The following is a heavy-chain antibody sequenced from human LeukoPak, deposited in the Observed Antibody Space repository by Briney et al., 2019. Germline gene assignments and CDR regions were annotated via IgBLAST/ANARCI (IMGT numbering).Heavy chain of an antibody. J-gene: IGHJ6*04. Sequence: PGGTLRLSCAASGFTFSTYWMSWVRQAPGKGLEWVANIKQDGSEKSYVDSVKGRFTISRDNAKNSLHLQMNSLRAEDTAVYYCAELGITMIGGVWGKGTTVTISS. CDR1: GFTFSTYW. D-gene: IGHD3-10*02. CDR2: IKQDGSEK. CDR3: AELGITMIGGV. V-gene: IGHV3-7*01.